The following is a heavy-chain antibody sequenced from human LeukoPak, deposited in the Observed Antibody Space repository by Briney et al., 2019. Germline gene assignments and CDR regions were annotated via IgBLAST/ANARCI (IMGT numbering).Heavy chain of an antibody. CDR3: AKDYYDSSGYYRGYFDY. CDR1: GFTVSSNY. D-gene: IGHD3-22*01. CDR2: IYSGGST. V-gene: IGHV3-53*01. Sequence: PGGPLRLSCAASGFTVSSNYMSWVRQAPGKGLEWVSVIYSGGSTYYADSVKGRFTISRDNSKNTLYLQMNSLRAEDTAVYYCAKDYYDSSGYYRGYFDYWGQGTLVTVSS. J-gene: IGHJ4*02.